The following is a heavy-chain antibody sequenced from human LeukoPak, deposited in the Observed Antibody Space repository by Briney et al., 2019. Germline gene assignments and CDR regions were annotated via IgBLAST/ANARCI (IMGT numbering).Heavy chain of an antibody. CDR3: ARDRNDYGDYGGIGY. CDR2: IYYSGST. D-gene: IGHD4-17*01. J-gene: IGHJ4*02. CDR1: GGSISSGDYY. V-gene: IGHV4-30-4*01. Sequence: SETLSLTCTVSGGSISSGDYYWSWIRQPPGKGLEWIGYIYYSGSTYYNPPLKSRVTISVDTSKNQFSLKLSSVTAADTAVYYCARDRNDYGDYGGIGYWGQGTLVTVSS.